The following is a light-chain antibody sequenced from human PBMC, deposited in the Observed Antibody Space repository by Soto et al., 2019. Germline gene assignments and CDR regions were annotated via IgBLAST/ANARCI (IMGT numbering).Light chain of an antibody. Sequence: AIQLTQSPSSLSASVGDRVTITCRASQDIRGALAWYQQKPGKAPKFLIFDVSTLQSGVPSRFSGGGSVADFTLTISILQAEDFATYCCQQFNTYPFTFGQGTRLEIK. J-gene: IGKJ5*01. CDR2: DVS. V-gene: IGKV1-13*02. CDR1: QDIRGA. CDR3: QQFNTYPFT.